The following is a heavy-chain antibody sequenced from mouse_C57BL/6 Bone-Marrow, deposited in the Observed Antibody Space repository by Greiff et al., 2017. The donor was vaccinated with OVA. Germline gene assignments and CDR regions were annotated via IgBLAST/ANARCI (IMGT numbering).Heavy chain of an antibody. CDR1: GYAFSSSW. J-gene: IGHJ3*01. V-gene: IGHV1-82*01. CDR2: IYPGDGDT. Sequence: QVQLQQSGPELVKPGASVKISCKASGYAFSSSWMNWVKQRPGKGLEWIGRIYPGDGDTNYNGKFKGKATLTADKSSSTAYMQLSSLTSEDSAVYFGARDYYGSSGAYWGQGTLVTVSA. D-gene: IGHD1-1*01. CDR3: ARDYYGSSGAY.